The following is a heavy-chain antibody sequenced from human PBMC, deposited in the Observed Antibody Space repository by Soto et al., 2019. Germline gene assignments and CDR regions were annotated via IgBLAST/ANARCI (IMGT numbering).Heavy chain of an antibody. D-gene: IGHD3-22*01. CDR2: ISSSSSYI. CDR1: GFTFRSYS. CDR3: ARDGEYYYDSSGYSFDY. J-gene: IGHJ4*02. Sequence: PGGSLRLSCAASGFTFRSYSMNWVRQAPGKGLEWVSSISSSSSYIYYADSVKGRFTISRDNAKNSLYLQMKSLRAEDKAVYYRARDGEYYYDSSGYSFDYWGQGT. V-gene: IGHV3-21*01.